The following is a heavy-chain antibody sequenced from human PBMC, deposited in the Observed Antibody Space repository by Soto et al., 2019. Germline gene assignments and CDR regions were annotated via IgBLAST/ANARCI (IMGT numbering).Heavy chain of an antibody. D-gene: IGHD3-10*01. CDR3: ARDGSDSYGLDV. V-gene: IGHV4-4*07. Sequence: SNTLSLTCTVSGGSISSYYWSWIRQSAGKGLEWIGRIYNGGNTQYNPSLKSRVTMSADTSKNQFSLRLNSVTAADTAVYYCARDGSDSYGLDVWGQGTTVTGSS. J-gene: IGHJ6*02. CDR2: IYNGGNT. CDR1: GGSISSYY.